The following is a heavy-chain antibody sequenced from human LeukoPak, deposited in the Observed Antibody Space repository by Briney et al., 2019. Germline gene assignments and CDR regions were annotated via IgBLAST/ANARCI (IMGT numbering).Heavy chain of an antibody. CDR3: ARDPYSGSYGNYYYYFMDV. V-gene: IGHV3-21*01. D-gene: IGHD1-26*01. CDR1: GFTFSNYE. J-gene: IGHJ6*03. CDR2: ITSGSSYI. Sequence: GGSLGLSCAASGFTFSNYEMNWVRQAPGKGLEWVSSITSGSSYIYYADSVKGRFTISRDNAKNSLYLQMNSLRAEDTAVYYCARDPYSGSYGNYYYYFMDVWGKGTTVTISS.